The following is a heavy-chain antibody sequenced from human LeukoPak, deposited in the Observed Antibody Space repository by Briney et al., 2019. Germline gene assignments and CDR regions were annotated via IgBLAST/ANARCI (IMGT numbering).Heavy chain of an antibody. D-gene: IGHD4-17*01. CDR1: GGSISGYY. V-gene: IGHV4-59*01. J-gene: IGHJ5*02. Sequence: PSEALSLTCTVSGGSISGYYWSWIRQPPRKGLEWIGYIYSSGSTKYDPSLESRVTISLDTSKNQVSLNLSSVTAADTAIYFCARGHYDLAPWGQGTLVTVSS. CDR3: ARGHYDLAP. CDR2: IYSSGST.